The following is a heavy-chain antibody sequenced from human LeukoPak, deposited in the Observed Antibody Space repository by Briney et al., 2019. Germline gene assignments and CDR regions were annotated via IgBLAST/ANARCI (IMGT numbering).Heavy chain of an antibody. D-gene: IGHD6-13*01. J-gene: IGHJ4*02. CDR1: GGSISSGSYY. CDR3: ARDRGSRIAAAGTLDY. CDR2: IYTSGST. Sequence: SETLSLTCTVSGGSISSGSYYWSWIRQPAGKGLEWIGRIYTSGSTNYNPSLKSRVTISVDTSKNQFSLKLSSVTAADTAVYYCARDRGSRIAAAGTLDYWGQGTLVTVSS. V-gene: IGHV4-61*02.